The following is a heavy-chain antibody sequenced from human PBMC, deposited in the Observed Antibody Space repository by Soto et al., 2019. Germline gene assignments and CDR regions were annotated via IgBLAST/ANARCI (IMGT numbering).Heavy chain of an antibody. J-gene: IGHJ5*02. V-gene: IGHV3-23*01. CDR3: AKDTARSIVVEPAAIECFDT. CDR2: ISSSGDRI. Sequence: MDGGRQATGKGLEWISYISSSGDRIYYADSVKGRFTISRDNSKNTLYLQMNSLRAEDTAVYYCAKDTARSIVVEPAAIECFDTWGQGTLVTVSS. D-gene: IGHD2-2*01.